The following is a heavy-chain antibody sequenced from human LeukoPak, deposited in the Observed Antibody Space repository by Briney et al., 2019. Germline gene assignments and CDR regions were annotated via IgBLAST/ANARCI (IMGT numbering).Heavy chain of an antibody. Sequence: SETLSLTCTVSGGSISSYYWSWIRQPAGKGLEWIGRIYTSGSTNYNPSLKSRVTMSVDTSKNQFSLKLSSVTAADTAVYYCAGEAKGTFGFGGVIVIRGFDYWGQGTLVTVSS. CDR2: IYTSGST. CDR1: GGSISSYY. D-gene: IGHD3-16*02. V-gene: IGHV4-4*07. J-gene: IGHJ4*02. CDR3: AGEAKGTFGFGGVIVIRGFDY.